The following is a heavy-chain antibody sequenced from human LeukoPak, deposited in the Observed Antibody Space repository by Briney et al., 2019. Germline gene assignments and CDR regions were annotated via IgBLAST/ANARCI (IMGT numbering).Heavy chain of an antibody. Sequence: PSETLSLTCTVSGDSINSGYYWGWIRQPPEKGLEWIGTINHSESTYYNPSLKSRVTISVDTSKNQFSLKLSSVTAADTAVYYCARGPNYGDYHQGDYYYYGVDVWGKGTTVTVSS. D-gene: IGHD4-17*01. CDR1: GDSINSGYY. CDR2: INHSEST. CDR3: ARGPNYGDYHQGDYYYYGVDV. V-gene: IGHV4-38-2*02. J-gene: IGHJ6*04.